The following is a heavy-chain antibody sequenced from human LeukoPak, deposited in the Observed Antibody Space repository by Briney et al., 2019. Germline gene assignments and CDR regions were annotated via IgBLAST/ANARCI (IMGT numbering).Heavy chain of an antibody. CDR3: ARHIQGYSVDY. CDR1: GYTFSIYW. J-gene: IGHJ4*02. CDR2: IYYADSDT. D-gene: IGHD5-12*01. Sequence: GESLKISCKASGYTFSIYWIGWVRQMPGKGLEWMGIIYYADSDTRYSPSFQGQVTISADKSINTAYLQWSSLKASDTALYYCARHIQGYSVDYWGQGTLVTVSS. V-gene: IGHV5-51*01.